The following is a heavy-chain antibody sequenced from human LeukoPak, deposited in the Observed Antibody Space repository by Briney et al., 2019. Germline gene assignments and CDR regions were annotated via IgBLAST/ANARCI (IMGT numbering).Heavy chain of an antibody. CDR2: IYGGGST. J-gene: IGHJ4*02. CDR1: GFTVSSNF. Sequence: GGSLRLSCAASGFTVSSNFMAWVRQAPGKGLEWVSVIYGGGSTYYADSVKGRSTISRDNSKNTLYLQMNSLRAEDTAVYYCARLSGSFLDYWGQGTLVTVSS. V-gene: IGHV3-66*01. CDR3: ARLSGSFLDY. D-gene: IGHD1-26*01.